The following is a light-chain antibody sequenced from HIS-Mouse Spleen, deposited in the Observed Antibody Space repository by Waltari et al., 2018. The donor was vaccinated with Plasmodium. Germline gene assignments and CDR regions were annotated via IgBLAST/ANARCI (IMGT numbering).Light chain of an antibody. V-gene: IGKV1-39*01. J-gene: IGKJ1*01. Sequence: DIQMTQSPSSLSASVGDRVTITCRASQSISSYLNWYPQKPGKAPKLLIYAASSLQSGVPSRFSGSGSGTDFTLTISSLQPEDFATYYCQQSYSTPPGTFGQGTKVEIK. CDR3: QQSYSTPPGT. CDR1: QSISSY. CDR2: AAS.